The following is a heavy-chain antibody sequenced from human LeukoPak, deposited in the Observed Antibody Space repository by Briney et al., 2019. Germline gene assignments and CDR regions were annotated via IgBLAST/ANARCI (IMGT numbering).Heavy chain of an antibody. Sequence: GGSLRLSCVASGFPFSSYWMTWVRQAPGKGLEWVANIKQDGSKKSYVDSVKGRFTISRDNAKNSLYLQMNSLRAEDTAVYYCARGMYDFWSGFDYWGQGTLVTVSS. CDR3: ARGMYDFWSGFDY. CDR2: IKQDGSKK. J-gene: IGHJ4*02. D-gene: IGHD3-3*01. CDR1: GFPFSSYW. V-gene: IGHV3-7*01.